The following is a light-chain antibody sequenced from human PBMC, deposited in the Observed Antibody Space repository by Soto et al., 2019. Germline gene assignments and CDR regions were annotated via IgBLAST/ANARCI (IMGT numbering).Light chain of an antibody. CDR1: QFVSSR. V-gene: IGKV3-20*01. Sequence: IVVTQSPATLSASPGERVTLSCRASQFVSSRLAWYQQKPGQAPRLLIYGASSRTTGIPDRFSGSGSGTDFTLTISRLEPEDFAMYYCQQCGGSPTFGQGTKVDIK. CDR3: QQCGGSPT. J-gene: IGKJ1*01. CDR2: GAS.